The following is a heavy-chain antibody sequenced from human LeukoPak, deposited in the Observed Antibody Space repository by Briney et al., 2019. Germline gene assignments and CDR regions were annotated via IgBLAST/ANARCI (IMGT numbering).Heavy chain of an antibody. CDR2: ISWNSGSI. CDR3: ATASSWSYFDY. V-gene: IGHV3-9*01. Sequence: GGSLRLSCAASGFTFDDYAMHWVRQAPGKGLEWVSGISWNSGSIGYADSVKGRFTISRDNAKNSLYLQMNSLRAEDTALHYCATASSWSYFDYWGQGTLVTVSS. CDR1: GFTFDDYA. D-gene: IGHD6-13*01. J-gene: IGHJ4*02.